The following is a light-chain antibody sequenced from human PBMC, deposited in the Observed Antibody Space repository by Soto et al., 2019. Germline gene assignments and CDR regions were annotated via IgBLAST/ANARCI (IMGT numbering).Light chain of an antibody. CDR1: LDISSF. J-gene: IGKJ1*01. CDR2: GAS. V-gene: IGKV1-8*01. CDR3: QQYYKLRT. Sequence: AIRMTQSPSSLSASIGDRVTITCRASLDISSFLAWYQQKPGRAPNLLIYGASTLQSGSPSRFSGSGFGTDFTLTISNLQSEDFATYYCQQYYKLRTFGQGTKVEVK.